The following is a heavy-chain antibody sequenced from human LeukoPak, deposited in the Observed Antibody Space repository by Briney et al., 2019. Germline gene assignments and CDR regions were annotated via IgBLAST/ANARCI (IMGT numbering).Heavy chain of an antibody. CDR1: GYTFTTYA. V-gene: IGHV1-69*06. CDR3: AREALDSSGYYYDSRTTRSPSDY. J-gene: IGHJ4*02. Sequence: GASVKVSCRASGYTFTTYAISWVRQAPGQGLEWMGGIIPIFGTANYAQKFQGRVTITADKSTSTAYMELSSLRSEDTAVYYCAREALDSSGYYYDSRTTRSPSDYWGQGTLVTVSS. D-gene: IGHD3-22*01. CDR2: IIPIFGTA.